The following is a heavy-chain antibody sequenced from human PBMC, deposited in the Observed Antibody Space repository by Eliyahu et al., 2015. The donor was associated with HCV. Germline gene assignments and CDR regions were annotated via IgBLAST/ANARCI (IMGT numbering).Heavy chain of an antibody. CDR3: ARSTHYDSRDYAFDI. CDR1: GGXXSSYY. J-gene: IGHJ3*02. V-gene: IGHV4-59*08. Sequence: QVQLQESGPGLVKPSETLSLTCTVSGGXXSSYYWSWIRQPPGKGLEWIGYIYYSGSTNYNPSLKSRVTISVDTSKNQFSLKLSSVAAADTAVYYCARSTHYDSRDYAFDIWGQGTMVTVSS. D-gene: IGHD3-22*01. CDR2: IYYSGST.